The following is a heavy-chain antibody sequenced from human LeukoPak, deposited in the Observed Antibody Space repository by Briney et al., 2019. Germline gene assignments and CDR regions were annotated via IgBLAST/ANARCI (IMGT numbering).Heavy chain of an antibody. Sequence: SETLSLTCTVSGGSISSSSYYWGWIRQPPGKGLEWIGSIYYSGSTYYNPSLKSRVTISVDTSKNQFSLKVSSVTAADTAVYYCARHQRGHSDAFDIWGQGTMVTVSS. J-gene: IGHJ3*02. CDR2: IYYSGST. V-gene: IGHV4-39*07. CDR1: GGSISSSSYY. D-gene: IGHD4-23*01. CDR3: ARHQRGHSDAFDI.